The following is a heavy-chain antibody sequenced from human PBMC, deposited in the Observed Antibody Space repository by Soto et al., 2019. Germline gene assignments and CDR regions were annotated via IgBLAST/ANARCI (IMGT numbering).Heavy chain of an antibody. J-gene: IGHJ4*02. Sequence: SETLSLTCTVSGGSISSYYWSWIRQPPGKGLEWIGYIYYSGSTNYNPSLKSRVTISVDTSKNQFSLKLSSVTAADTAVYYCARHYGSGSYYNLPPFDYWGQGTLVTVSS. V-gene: IGHV4-59*08. CDR2: IYYSGST. CDR1: GGSISSYY. D-gene: IGHD3-10*01. CDR3: ARHYGSGSYYNLPPFDY.